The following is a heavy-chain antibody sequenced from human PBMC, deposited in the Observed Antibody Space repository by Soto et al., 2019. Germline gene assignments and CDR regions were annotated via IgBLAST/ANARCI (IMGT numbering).Heavy chain of an antibody. CDR3: ARPHYLAVAGTWDAFDI. CDR1: GVSISSSSYY. D-gene: IGHD6-19*01. CDR2: IYYSGST. J-gene: IGHJ3*02. V-gene: IGHV4-39*01. Sequence: SETLSLTCTVSGVSISSSSYYWGWIRQPPGKGLEWIGSIYYSGSTYYNPSLKSRVTISVDTSKNQFSLKLSSVTAADTAVYYCARPHYLAVAGTWDAFDIWGQGTMVTVSS.